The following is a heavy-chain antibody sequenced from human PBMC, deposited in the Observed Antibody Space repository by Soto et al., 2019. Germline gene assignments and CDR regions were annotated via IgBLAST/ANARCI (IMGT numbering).Heavy chain of an antibody. V-gene: IGHV4-39*01. CDR3: ARHSTYYYDTTGSFHY. CDR2: IYYSGST. J-gene: IGHJ4*02. D-gene: IGHD3-22*01. CDR1: GGSISSSSYY. Sequence: PTETLSLTCTVSGGSISSSSYYWGWIRQPPGKGLEWIGSIYYSGSTYYNPSLKSRVTISVDTSKKQFSLKLSSVTAADTAVYYCARHSTYYYDTTGSFHYWGQGTMVTL.